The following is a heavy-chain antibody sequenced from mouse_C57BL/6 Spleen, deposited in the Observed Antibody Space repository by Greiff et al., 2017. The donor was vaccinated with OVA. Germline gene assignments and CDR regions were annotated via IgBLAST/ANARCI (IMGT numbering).Heavy chain of an antibody. CDR1: GFTFSNYW. CDR3: TGKDSPANWDDYYAMDY. J-gene: IGHJ4*01. D-gene: IGHD4-1*01. CDR2: IRLKSDNYAT. Sequence: EVMLVESGGGLVQPGGSMKLSCVASGFTFSNYWMNWVRQSPEKGLEWVAQIRLKSDNYATHYAESVKGRFTISRDDFKSSVYLQMNNLRAEDAVIYYCTGKDSPANWDDYYAMDYWGQGTSVTVSS. V-gene: IGHV6-3*01.